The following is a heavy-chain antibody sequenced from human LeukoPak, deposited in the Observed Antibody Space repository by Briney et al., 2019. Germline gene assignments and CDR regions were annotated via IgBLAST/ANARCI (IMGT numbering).Heavy chain of an antibody. V-gene: IGHV3-33*01. D-gene: IGHD6-19*01. CDR3: ARVYSSGWYWYFDL. Sequence: GGSLRLSCAASGFTFRSYGMHWVRQAPGKGLEWVAVIWYDGSNKYYADSVKGRFTISSDNSKNTLYLQMNSLRAEDTAVYYCARVYSSGWYWYFDLWGRGTLVTVSS. J-gene: IGHJ2*01. CDR2: IWYDGSNK. CDR1: GFTFRSYG.